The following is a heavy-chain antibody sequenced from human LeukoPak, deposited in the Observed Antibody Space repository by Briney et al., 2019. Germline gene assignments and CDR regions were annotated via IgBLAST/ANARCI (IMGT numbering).Heavy chain of an antibody. V-gene: IGHV4-39*07. CDR1: GGSISSSSYY. D-gene: IGHD6-6*01. CDR3: ASGIAARFYYYYMDV. Sequence: SETLSLTCTVSGGSISSSSYYWGWIRQPPGKGLEWIGSIYYSGSTNYNPSLKSRVTISVDTSKNQFSLKLSSVTAADTAVYYCASGIAARFYYYYMDVWGKGTTVTVSS. CDR2: IYYSGST. J-gene: IGHJ6*03.